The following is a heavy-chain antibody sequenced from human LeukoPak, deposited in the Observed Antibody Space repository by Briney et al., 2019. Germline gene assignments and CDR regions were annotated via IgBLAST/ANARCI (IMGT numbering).Heavy chain of an antibody. CDR2: IIPIFGTA. CDR3: ARASSITAMDPYYDMDV. J-gene: IGHJ6*03. CDR1: GGTFSSYA. D-gene: IGHD5-18*01. Sequence: SVTVSCTASGGTFSSYAISWVRQAPGQGLEWMGGIIPIFGTANYAEKVQGRVTITTDESTSTAYMELSSLRSEDTAVYYCARASSITAMDPYYDMDVWGKGTTVTASS. V-gene: IGHV1-69*05.